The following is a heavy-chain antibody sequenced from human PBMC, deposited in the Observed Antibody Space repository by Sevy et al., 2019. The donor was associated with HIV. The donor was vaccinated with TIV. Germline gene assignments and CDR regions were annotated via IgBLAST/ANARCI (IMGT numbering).Heavy chain of an antibody. J-gene: IGHJ4*02. D-gene: IGHD1-26*01. Sequence: SETLSLTCAVYGGSFSGYYWSWIRQPPGKGLEWIGEINHSGSTNYNPSLKSRVTISVDTSKNQFSLKLSSVTAADTAVYYCARGHRMCSGSPGYWGQGTLVTVSS. V-gene: IGHV4-34*01. CDR1: GGSFSGYY. CDR3: ARGHRMCSGSPGY. CDR2: INHSGST.